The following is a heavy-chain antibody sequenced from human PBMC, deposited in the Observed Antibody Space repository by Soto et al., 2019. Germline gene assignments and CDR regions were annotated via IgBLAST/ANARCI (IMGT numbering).Heavy chain of an antibody. J-gene: IGHJ6*03. CDR1: GFTVSSNY. CDR2: IYSGGST. D-gene: IGHD3-10*01. Sequence: EVQLVESGGGLVQPGGSLRLSCAASGFTVSSNYMIWVRQAPGQGLEWVSVIYSGGSTYYADSVKGRFTISRDNSKNTLYLQMNSLRAEDTAVYYCARVEGSGSYYNAEFYYMDVWGKGTTVTVSS. V-gene: IGHV3-66*01. CDR3: ARVEGSGSYYNAEFYYMDV.